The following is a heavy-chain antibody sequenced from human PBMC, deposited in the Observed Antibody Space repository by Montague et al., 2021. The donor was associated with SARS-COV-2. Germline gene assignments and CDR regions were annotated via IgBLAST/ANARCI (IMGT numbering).Heavy chain of an antibody. CDR3: ARDLRVKTGTSHMYRYAMDV. J-gene: IGHJ6*02. CDR1: GGSISSYY. V-gene: IGHV4-4*07. D-gene: IGHD2-2*01. Sequence: SETLSLTCTVSGGSISSYYWSWIRQPAGKGLEWIGRIYASGNTNYNPSLKSRVTISVDTSKNQVSLKLTSVTAADTAVYYCARDLRVKTGTSHMYRYAMDVWGQGPTVTVS. CDR2: IYASGNT.